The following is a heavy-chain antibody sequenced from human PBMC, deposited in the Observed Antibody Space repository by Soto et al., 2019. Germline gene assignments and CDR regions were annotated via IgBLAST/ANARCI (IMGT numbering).Heavy chain of an antibody. V-gene: IGHV4-61*08. Sequence: PSETLSLTCTVSGGSISSGGYYWSWIRQHPGKGLEWIGYIYYSGSTNYNPSLKSRVTISLDTSKNQFFLNLSSVTAADTAVYYCAGMSFTVFGEVIDNFYFYGMDVWGQGTTVTVSS. D-gene: IGHD3-3*01. CDR2: IYYSGST. CDR1: GGSISSGGYY. CDR3: AGMSFTVFGEVIDNFYFYGMDV. J-gene: IGHJ6*02.